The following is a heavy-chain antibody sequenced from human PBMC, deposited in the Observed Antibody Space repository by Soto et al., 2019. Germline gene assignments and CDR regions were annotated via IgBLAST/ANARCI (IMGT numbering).Heavy chain of an antibody. D-gene: IGHD5-12*01. V-gene: IGHV4-34*01. CDR2: INHSGST. Sequence: QVQLQQWGAGLLKPSETLSLTCAVYGGSFSGYYWSWIRQPPGKGLEWIGEINHSGSTNYNPSLKSRVTISVATSKNQFSRKLRSVTAADTPVYYCARRYSGYDFDYWGQGTLVTVSS. CDR3: ARRYSGYDFDY. CDR1: GGSFSGYY. J-gene: IGHJ4*02.